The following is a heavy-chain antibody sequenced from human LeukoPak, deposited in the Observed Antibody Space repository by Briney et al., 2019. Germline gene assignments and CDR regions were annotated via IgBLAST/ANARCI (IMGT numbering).Heavy chain of an antibody. V-gene: IGHV3-7*04. J-gene: IGHJ4*02. D-gene: IGHD2-2*01. CDR3: ARDKGSSCYAH. Sequence: VQPGGSLRLSCAASXFTFSRYGMTWVRQAPGKGLAWGANIKEDGGAKYYVDSVKGRFTISRDNAKNSLYLQMDRLRVEDTAVYYCARDKGSSCYAHWGQGTLVTVSS. CDR2: IKEDGGAK. CDR1: XFTFSRYG.